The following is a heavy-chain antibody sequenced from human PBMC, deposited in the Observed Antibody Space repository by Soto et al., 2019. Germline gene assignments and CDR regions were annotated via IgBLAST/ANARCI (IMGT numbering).Heavy chain of an antibody. CDR1: GYTFAGYY. CDR3: ARTAVAGITCYGMDV. Sequence: ASVKVSCKASGYTFAGYYMHWVRQAPGQGLEWMGWINPNSGGTNYAQKFQGWVTLTRDTSISTAYMELSRLRSDDTAVYYCARTAVAGITCYGMDVWGQGTTVTV. V-gene: IGHV1-2*04. J-gene: IGHJ6*02. CDR2: INPNSGGT. D-gene: IGHD6-19*01.